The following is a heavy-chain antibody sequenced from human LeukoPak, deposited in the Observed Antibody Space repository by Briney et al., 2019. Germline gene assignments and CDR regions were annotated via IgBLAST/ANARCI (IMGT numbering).Heavy chain of an antibody. J-gene: IGHJ5*02. D-gene: IGHD3-22*01. Sequence: GGSLTVSCAASGFTFSTYTMSWVRQAPGKGLDWVSSITRSSSFTYYADSVKGRFTISRENAKNSLYLQMNSLTVEDTAVYYCARSVGSYYGDLWGQGTLVTVSS. V-gene: IGHV3-21*01. CDR1: GFTFSTYT. CDR2: ITRSSSFT. CDR3: ARSVGSYYGDL.